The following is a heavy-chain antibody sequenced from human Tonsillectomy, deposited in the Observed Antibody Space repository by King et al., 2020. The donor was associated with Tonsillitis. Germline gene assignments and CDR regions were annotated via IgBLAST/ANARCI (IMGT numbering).Heavy chain of an antibody. Sequence: VQLVESGGGLVKPGGSLRLSCEASGFTFSDYYMSWIRQAPGKGLDWVSYMSSSSTYTNHADSVKGRFTISRDNAENSLYLHMNSLRAEDTAVYYCARAGGGWYDAFDIWGQGTMVTVSS. J-gene: IGHJ3*02. CDR2: MSSSSTYT. CDR3: ARAGGGWYDAFDI. CDR1: GFTFSDYY. D-gene: IGHD6-19*01. V-gene: IGHV3-11*05.